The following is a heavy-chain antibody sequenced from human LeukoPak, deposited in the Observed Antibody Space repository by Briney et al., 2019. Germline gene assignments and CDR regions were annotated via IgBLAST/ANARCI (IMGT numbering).Heavy chain of an antibody. J-gene: IGHJ4*02. D-gene: IGHD6-19*01. V-gene: IGHV1-8*01. Sequence: GASVKVSCKASGYTFTSYDINWVRQATGQGLEWMGWMNPNSGNTGYAQKFQGRVAMTRNTSISTAYMELSSLRSEDTAVYYCARYSSGWETYDYWGQGTLVTVSS. CDR3: ARYSSGWETYDY. CDR1: GYTFTSYD. CDR2: MNPNSGNT.